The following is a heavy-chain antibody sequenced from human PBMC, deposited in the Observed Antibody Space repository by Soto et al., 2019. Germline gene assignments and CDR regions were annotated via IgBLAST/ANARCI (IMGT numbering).Heavy chain of an antibody. J-gene: IGHJ6*02. V-gene: IGHV1-69*13. CDR2: IIPLFGSA. CDR1: GGSFSSYA. CDR3: ARPPGITHEYSYGMDV. D-gene: IGHD1-7*01. Sequence: VASVKVSCKSSGGSFSSYAISWVRQAPGQGLEWMGGIIPLFGSANYAQKFQGRVTITADESTSTAYMELSSLRSEDTAVYYCARPPGITHEYSYGMDVWGQGTTVTVSS.